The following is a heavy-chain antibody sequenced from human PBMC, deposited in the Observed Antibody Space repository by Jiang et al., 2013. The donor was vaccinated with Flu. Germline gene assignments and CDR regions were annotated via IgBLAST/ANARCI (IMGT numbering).Heavy chain of an antibody. J-gene: IGHJ3*02. CDR1: GYSFTSYW. V-gene: IGHV5-51*01. CDR3: ARPPYPTLVYTNNSYKRYCGGDCRDAFDI. Sequence: SLKISCKGSGYSFTSYWIGWVRQMPGKGLEWMGIIYPGDSDTRYSPSFQGQVTISADKSISTAYLQWSSLKASDTAMYYCARPPYPTLVYTNNSYKRYCGGDCRDAFDIWGQGTMVTVSS. D-gene: IGHD2-21*02. CDR2: IYPGDSDT.